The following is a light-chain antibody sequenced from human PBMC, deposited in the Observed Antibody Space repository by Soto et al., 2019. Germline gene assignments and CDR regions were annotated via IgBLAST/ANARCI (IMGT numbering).Light chain of an antibody. Sequence: EIVLTQSPATLSVSPGEGATLSCRASQSIDGNLAWYQQRPGQAPRLLINAASTRATGVPARFSGSGSGTDFTLTISRLEPEDFAVYYCQQYGSSPWTFGQGTKVDIK. CDR2: AAS. CDR3: QQYGSSPWT. V-gene: IGKV3-20*01. J-gene: IGKJ1*01. CDR1: QSIDGN.